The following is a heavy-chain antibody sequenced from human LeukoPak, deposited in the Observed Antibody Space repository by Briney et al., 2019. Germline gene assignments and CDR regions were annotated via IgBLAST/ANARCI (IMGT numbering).Heavy chain of an antibody. J-gene: IGHJ6*03. V-gene: IGHV4-34*01. CDR2: INHSGST. Sequence: PSETLSLTCAVYGGSFSGYYWSWIRQPPGKGLEWIGEINHSGSTNYNPSLKSRVTISVDTSKNQFSLKLSSVTAADTAVYYCAVIAARPPWYYYYYMDVWGKGTTVTVSS. D-gene: IGHD6-6*01. CDR1: GGSFSGYY. CDR3: AVIAARPPWYYYYYMDV.